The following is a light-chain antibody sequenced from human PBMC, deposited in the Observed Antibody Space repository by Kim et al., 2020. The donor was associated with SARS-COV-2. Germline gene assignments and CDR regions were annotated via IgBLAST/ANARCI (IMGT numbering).Light chain of an antibody. CDR1: QSVSSN. Sequence: EIVMTQSPATLSVSPGERATLSCRASQSVSSNLAWYQQKPGQAPRLLIYGASTRATGIPARFSGSGSGTEFTLTISSLQSEDFAFYYCQQYNNWPPLTLGGGTKLEIK. CDR3: QQYNNWPPLT. CDR2: GAS. V-gene: IGKV3-15*01. J-gene: IGKJ4*01.